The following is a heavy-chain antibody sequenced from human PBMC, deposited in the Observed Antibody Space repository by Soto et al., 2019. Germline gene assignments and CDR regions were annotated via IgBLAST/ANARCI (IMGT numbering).Heavy chain of an antibody. D-gene: IGHD3-10*01. CDR3: AKQRAGYGSGSDTFYFDF. CDR1: GFTFSTYA. J-gene: IGHJ4*02. CDR2: LSGSGGTT. V-gene: IGHV3-23*01. Sequence: EVQLLVSGGGLVQPGGSLRLSCSTSGFTFSTYAMNWVRQAPGKGLEWVSALSGSGGTTYYADSVRGRFTISRDNSKNTLSLQMSSLRAEDTALYYCAKQRAGYGSGSDTFYFDFWGQGTLVTVSS.